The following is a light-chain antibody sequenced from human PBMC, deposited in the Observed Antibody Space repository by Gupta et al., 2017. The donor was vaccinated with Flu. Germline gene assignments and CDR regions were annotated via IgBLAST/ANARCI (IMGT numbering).Light chain of an antibody. Sequence: DIQMTQSTSSLSASVGDRVTITCRASQSISSYLNWYQQKPGKAPKLLIYDASRRERGVPSRVSGSGSGTDFTLTISRRQPEDCATYYCQQRDSTPFTVGQGTKVDIK. CDR2: DAS. J-gene: IGKJ2*01. CDR1: QSISSY. CDR3: QQRDSTPFT. V-gene: IGKV1-39*01.